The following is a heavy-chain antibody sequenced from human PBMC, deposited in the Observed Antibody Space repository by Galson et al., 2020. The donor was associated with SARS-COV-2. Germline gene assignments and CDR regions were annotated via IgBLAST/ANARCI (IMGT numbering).Heavy chain of an antibody. V-gene: IGHV3-49*03. D-gene: IGHD1-26*01. J-gene: IGHJ4*02. CDR2: IRSKAYGGTT. CDR1: GFTFGDYA. CDR3: TREGASGSYYY. Sequence: GGSLRLSCTGSGFTFGDYAVSWFRQAPGKGLEWVGFIRSKAYGGTTEYAASVKGRFTISRDDSKSIAYLQMNSLKTEDTAVYYCTREGASGSYYYGGQGTLVTVS.